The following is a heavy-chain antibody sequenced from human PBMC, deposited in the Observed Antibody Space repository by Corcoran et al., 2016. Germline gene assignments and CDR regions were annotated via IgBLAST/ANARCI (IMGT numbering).Heavy chain of an antibody. Sequence: EVQLVESGGGLVQPGGSLRLSCAVSGLTLSTYWMTWLRQVPGKGLAWVANINQDGSVKDYVDSVKGRFTISRDNAKNSLYLQMDSPRVEDTAVYYCLRGHTGYNYWGQGTLVTVSS. CDR3: LRGHTGYNY. V-gene: IGHV3-7*03. J-gene: IGHJ4*02. D-gene: IGHD2-2*02. CDR1: GLTLSTYW. CDR2: INQDGSVK.